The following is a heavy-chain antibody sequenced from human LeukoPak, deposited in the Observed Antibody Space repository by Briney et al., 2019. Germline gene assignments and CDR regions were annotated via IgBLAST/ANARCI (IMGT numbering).Heavy chain of an antibody. CDR2: ISAYNGNT. D-gene: IGHD5-18*01. CDR1: GYTFTSYG. V-gene: IGHV1-18*01. CDR3: ARLRRGYSYGSDAFDI. Sequence: ASVKVSCKASGYTFTSYGISWVRQAPGQGLEWMGWISAYNGNTNYAQKPQGRVTMTTDTSTSTAYMELRSLRSDDTAVYYCARLRRGYSYGSDAFDIWGQGTMVTVSS. J-gene: IGHJ3*02.